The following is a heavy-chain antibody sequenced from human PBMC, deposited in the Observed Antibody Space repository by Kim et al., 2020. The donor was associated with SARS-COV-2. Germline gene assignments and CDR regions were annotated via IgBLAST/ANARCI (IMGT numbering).Heavy chain of an antibody. V-gene: IGHV6-1*01. CDR3: ARRTAGLGY. J-gene: IGHJ4*02. D-gene: IGHD6-13*01. CDR2: YN. Sequence: YNEYAVAVKSQITIHPDTSKNQFSLLLNSVTPEDTAVYYCARRTAGLGYWGQGTLVTVSS.